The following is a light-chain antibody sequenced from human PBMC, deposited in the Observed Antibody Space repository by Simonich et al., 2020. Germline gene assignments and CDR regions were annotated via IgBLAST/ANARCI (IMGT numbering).Light chain of an antibody. J-gene: IGLJ2*01. Sequence: QSALTQPASVSGSPGQSITISCTGTSSDVGGYNYVSWSQQHPGKAPKLMIYYVSKRPSGGSNRFSGSKSGNTASLTISGLQAEDEADYYCCSYAGSSKFGGGTKLTVL. CDR1: SSDVGGYNY. CDR2: YVS. CDR3: CSYAGSSK. V-gene: IGLV2-14*03.